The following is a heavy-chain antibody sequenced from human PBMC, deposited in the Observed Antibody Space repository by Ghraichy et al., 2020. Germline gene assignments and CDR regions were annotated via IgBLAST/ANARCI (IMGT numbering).Heavy chain of an antibody. D-gene: IGHD2-8*01. V-gene: IGHV3-21*01. CDR1: GFTFSSYS. Sequence: GESLNISCAASGFTFSSYSMNWVRQAPGKGLEWVSSISSSSYIYYADSVKGRFTISRDNAKNSLYLQMNSLRAEDTAVYYCARDVYDYFDYWGQGTLVTVSS. CDR2: ISSSSYI. J-gene: IGHJ4*02. CDR3: ARDVYDYFDY.